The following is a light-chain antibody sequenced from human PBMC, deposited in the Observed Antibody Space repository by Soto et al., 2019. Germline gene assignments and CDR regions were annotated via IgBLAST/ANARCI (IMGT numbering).Light chain of an antibody. Sequence: DIQMTQSPSSLSASVGDRITITCRTSQSIRSYLNWFHQKPGKAPKLLIFAASSLQGGVPSRFSGSGSGTDFTLTISSLQPEDFATYYCQQSYSTPFTFGPGTTVDIK. J-gene: IGKJ3*01. CDR3: QQSYSTPFT. CDR2: AAS. CDR1: QSIRSY. V-gene: IGKV1-39*01.